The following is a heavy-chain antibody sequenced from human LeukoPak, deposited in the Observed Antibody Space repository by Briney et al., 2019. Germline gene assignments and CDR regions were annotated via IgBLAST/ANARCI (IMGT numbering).Heavy chain of an antibody. CDR1: GYTFTSYY. CDR2: ISPSGGST. J-gene: IGHJ4*02. CDR3: ASFSGWYYFDY. D-gene: IGHD6-19*01. Sequence: ASVKVSCKASGYTFTSYYMHWVRQAPGQGLEWMGIISPSGGSTSYAQKFQGRVTITADESTSTAYMELSSLRSEDTAVYYCASFSGWYYFDYWGQGTLVTVSS. V-gene: IGHV1-46*01.